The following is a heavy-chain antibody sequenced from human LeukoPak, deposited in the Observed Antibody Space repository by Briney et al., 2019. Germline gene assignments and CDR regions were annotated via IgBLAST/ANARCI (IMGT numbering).Heavy chain of an antibody. V-gene: IGHV3-21*01. CDR2: ISSSSSYI. J-gene: IGHJ6*03. Sequence: GGSLRLSCAASGFTFSSYGMHWVRQAPGKGLEWVSSISSSSSYIYYADSVKGRFTISRDNAKNSLYLQMNSLRAEDTAVYYCARCLSGDYVDSIYYYYYMDVWGKGTTVTVSS. CDR3: ARCLSGDYVDSIYYYYYMDV. CDR1: GFTFSSYG. D-gene: IGHD4-17*01.